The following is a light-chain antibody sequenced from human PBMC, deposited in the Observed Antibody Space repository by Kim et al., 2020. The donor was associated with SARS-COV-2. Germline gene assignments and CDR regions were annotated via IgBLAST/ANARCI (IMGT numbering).Light chain of an antibody. CDR1: STNVGKNY. CDR2: DNN. Sequence: GPKVTISGSGSSTNVGKNYECWYQQLPGTAPTLFIYDNNKRPSGIPDRFSGSKSGTSATLGITGLQTGDEADYYCGTWDSSLSAVVFGGGTQLTVL. CDR3: GTWDSSLSAVV. J-gene: IGLJ2*01. V-gene: IGLV1-51*01.